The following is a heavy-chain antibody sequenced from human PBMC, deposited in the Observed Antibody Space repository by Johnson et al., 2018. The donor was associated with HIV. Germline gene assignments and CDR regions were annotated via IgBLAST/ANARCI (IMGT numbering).Heavy chain of an antibody. D-gene: IGHD3-16*01. CDR2: ISYDGSNK. V-gene: IGHV3-30*04. CDR3: AKTGGGAALDS. J-gene: IGHJ3*02. CDR1: GFTFSSYA. Sequence: QVQLVESGGGVVQPGRSLRLSCAASGFTFSSYAMHWVRQAPGKGLEWVAVISYDGSNKYYADSVQGRFTISRDNSKNTLYLQMNSLRVDDTAVYYCAKTGGGAALDSWGQGTMATVSS.